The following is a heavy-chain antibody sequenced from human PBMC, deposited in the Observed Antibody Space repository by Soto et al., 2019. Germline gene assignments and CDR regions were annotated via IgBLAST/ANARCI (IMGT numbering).Heavy chain of an antibody. J-gene: IGHJ4*02. CDR1: GFTFGNHG. CDR3: AKENHDSMAVDL. D-gene: IGHD3-22*01. Sequence: QGQLVESGGGVVQPGRSLRLSCGASGFTFGNHGMHWVHQAPGKGLAWVALISDDGSKTLYLDSVKGRFTISRDNSKNTLYLEMNRLTIEDPAVYYCAKENHDSMAVDLGGQGTLVTVSS. V-gene: IGHV3-30*18. CDR2: ISDDGSKT.